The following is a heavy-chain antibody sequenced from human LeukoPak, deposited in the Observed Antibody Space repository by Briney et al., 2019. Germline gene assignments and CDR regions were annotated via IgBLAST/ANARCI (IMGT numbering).Heavy chain of an antibody. CDR2: FDPEDGET. CDR3: ATDLGWRFDY. Sequence: GASVKVSCTVSGYTLTELSMHWVRQAPGKGLEWMGGFDPEDGETIYAQKFQGRVTMTEDTSTDTAYMELSGLRSEDTAVYYCATDLGWRFDYWGQGTLVTVSS. J-gene: IGHJ4*02. V-gene: IGHV1-24*01. CDR1: GYTLTELS. D-gene: IGHD6-19*01.